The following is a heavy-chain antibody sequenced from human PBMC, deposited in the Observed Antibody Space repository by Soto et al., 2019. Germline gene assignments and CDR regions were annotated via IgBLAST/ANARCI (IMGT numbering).Heavy chain of an antibody. V-gene: IGHV3-30-3*01. CDR3: AREGSSSWNDAFDI. CDR2: ISYDGSNK. Sequence: GGSLRLSCTASGGPFRSYAMHWVRQAPGKGLEWVAVISYDGSNKYYADSVKGRFTISRDNSKNTLYLQMNSLRAEDTAVYYCAREGSSSWNDAFDIWGQGTMVTVSS. J-gene: IGHJ3*02. CDR1: GGPFRSYA. D-gene: IGHD6-13*01.